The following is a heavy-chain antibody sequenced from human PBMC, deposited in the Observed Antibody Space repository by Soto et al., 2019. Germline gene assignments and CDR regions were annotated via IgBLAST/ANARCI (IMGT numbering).Heavy chain of an antibody. CDR3: ARVPVVPPDYYSYYGMDV. V-gene: IGHV1-69*13. J-gene: IGHJ6*02. Sequence: GASVKVSCKASGGTFSSYAISWVRQAPGQGLEWMGGIIPIFGTANYAQKFQGRVTITADESTSTAYMELSSLRSEDTAVYYCARVPVVPPDYYSYYGMDVWGQGTTVTVSS. CDR2: IIPIFGTA. CDR1: GGTFSSYA. D-gene: IGHD2-2*01.